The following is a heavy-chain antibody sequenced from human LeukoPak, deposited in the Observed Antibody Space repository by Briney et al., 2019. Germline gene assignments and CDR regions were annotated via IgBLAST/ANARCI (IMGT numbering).Heavy chain of an antibody. J-gene: IGHJ4*02. V-gene: IGHV4-59*12. CDR3: ARGKGSRSSGWYRKKDPYFDY. Sequence: SETLSLTCTVSAGSISSYYWSWIRQPPGKGLEWIGFIYYTGSTNYNPSLKSRVTISVDTSKNQFSLKLSSVTAADTAVYYCARGKGSRSSGWYRKKDPYFDYWGQGTLVTVSS. D-gene: IGHD6-19*01. CDR1: AGSISSYY. CDR2: IYYTGST.